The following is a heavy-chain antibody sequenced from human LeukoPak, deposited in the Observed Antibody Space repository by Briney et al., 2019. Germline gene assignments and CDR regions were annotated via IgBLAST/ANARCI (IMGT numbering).Heavy chain of an antibody. CDR3: ASLDPAARYFDY. V-gene: IGHV3-23*01. D-gene: IGHD6-6*01. Sequence: GGSLRLSCAASGFTFSSYAMSWVRQAPGKGLEWVSAISGSGGSTYYADSVKGRFTISRDNSKNTLHLQMNSLRAEDTAVYYCASLDPAARYFDYWGQGTLVTVSS. J-gene: IGHJ4*02. CDR1: GFTFSSYA. CDR2: ISGSGGST.